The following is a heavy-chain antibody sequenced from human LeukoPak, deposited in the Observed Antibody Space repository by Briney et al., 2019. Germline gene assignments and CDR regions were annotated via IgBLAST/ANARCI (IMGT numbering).Heavy chain of an antibody. CDR1: GFSFSNYW. Sequence: GGSLRLSCTASGFSFSNYWMHWVRQAPGKGLAWVSRINSDGSTTTYADSVKGRFTISRDNAKNSLYLRMNSLRAEDTALYYCARGGSTGWYSFDYWGQGTLVTVSS. D-gene: IGHD6-19*01. CDR2: INSDGSTT. CDR3: ARGGSTGWYSFDY. V-gene: IGHV3-74*01. J-gene: IGHJ4*02.